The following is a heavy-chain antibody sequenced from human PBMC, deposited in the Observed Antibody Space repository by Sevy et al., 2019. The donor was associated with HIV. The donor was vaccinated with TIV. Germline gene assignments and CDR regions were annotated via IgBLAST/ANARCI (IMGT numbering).Heavy chain of an antibody. J-gene: IGHJ6*02. CDR1: GFSFSDYN. CDR2: ISRGRGYI. Sequence: GGSLRLSCAASGFSFSDYNMNWVRQAPGKGLEWVSFISRGRGYIYYADSMKGRFTISRDNAKNSLYLQLNSLRAEDTAVYYCARDKTIFEGRYGMDVWGQGTTVTVSS. CDR3: ARDKTIFEGRYGMDV. V-gene: IGHV3-21*01. D-gene: IGHD3-3*01.